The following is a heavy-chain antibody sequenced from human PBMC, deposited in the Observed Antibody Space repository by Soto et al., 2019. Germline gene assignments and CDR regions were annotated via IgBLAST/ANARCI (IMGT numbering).Heavy chain of an antibody. Sequence: ASVKVSCKVSRYTLTELSMHWVRQAPGKGLEWMGGFDPEDGETIYAQKFQGRVTMTEDTSTDTAYMELSSLRSEDTAVYYCATSQLVPKLYYFDYWGQGTLVTVSS. CDR3: ATSQLVPKLYYFDY. J-gene: IGHJ4*02. CDR1: RYTLTELS. V-gene: IGHV1-24*01. D-gene: IGHD6-13*01. CDR2: FDPEDGET.